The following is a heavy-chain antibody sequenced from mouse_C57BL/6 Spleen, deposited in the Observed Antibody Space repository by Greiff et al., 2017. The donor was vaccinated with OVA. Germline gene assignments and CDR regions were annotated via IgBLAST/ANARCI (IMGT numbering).Heavy chain of an antibody. CDR3: TGGGTRAMDY. V-gene: IGHV6-3*01. CDR1: GFTFSNYW. CDR2: IRLKSDNYAT. Sequence: EVKLMESGGGLVQPGGSMKLSCVASGFTFSNYWMNWVRQSPEKGLEWVAQIRLKSDNYATHYAESVKGRFTISRDDSKSSVYLQMNNLRAEDTGIYYCTGGGTRAMDYWGQGTSVTVSS. D-gene: IGHD4-1*01. J-gene: IGHJ4*01.